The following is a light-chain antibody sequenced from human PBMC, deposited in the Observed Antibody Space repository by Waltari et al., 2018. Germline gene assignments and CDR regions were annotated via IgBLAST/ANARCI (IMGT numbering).Light chain of an antibody. CDR1: QGIRNE. J-gene: IGKJ1*01. V-gene: IGKV1-6*01. CDR3: LQDYNYPRT. CDR2: AAS. Sequence: AIQMTQSPSSLSASVGDRVTITCRASQGIRNELGWDQQKPGEAPKILSYAASNLENGVPSRFSGSGSGTDFTLTISSLQPEDFATYYCLQDYNYPRTFGQGTKVEI.